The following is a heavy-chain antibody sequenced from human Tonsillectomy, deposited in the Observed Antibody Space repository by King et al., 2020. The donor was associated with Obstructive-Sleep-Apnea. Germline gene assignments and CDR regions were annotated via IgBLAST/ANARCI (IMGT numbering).Heavy chain of an antibody. D-gene: IGHD3-16*01. Sequence: VQLVESGGGLVKPGGSLRLSCAASGFSFSNAWMSWVRQAPGKGLEWVGLIKSKTNDGTTDYAAPVKGRFTISRDDSKNTLYLQMNSLKTEDTAVYYCTTGRTYWYYYYGMDVWGQGTTVTVSS. CDR2: IKSKTNDGTT. V-gene: IGHV3-15*01. J-gene: IGHJ6*02. CDR1: GFSFSNAW. CDR3: TTGRTYWYYYYGMDV.